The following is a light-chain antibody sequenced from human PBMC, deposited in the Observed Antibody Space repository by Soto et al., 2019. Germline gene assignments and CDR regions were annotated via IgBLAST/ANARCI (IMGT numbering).Light chain of an antibody. CDR2: SNN. Sequence: LTQPPSASGTPGQRVTISCSGSSSNIGSNTVNWYQQLPGTAPKLLIYSNNQRHSGVPDRFSGSKSGTSASLAISGLQSEDEADYYCAAWDDSLNGYVFGTGTKLTVL. J-gene: IGLJ1*01. CDR1: SSNIGSNT. V-gene: IGLV1-44*01. CDR3: AAWDDSLNGYV.